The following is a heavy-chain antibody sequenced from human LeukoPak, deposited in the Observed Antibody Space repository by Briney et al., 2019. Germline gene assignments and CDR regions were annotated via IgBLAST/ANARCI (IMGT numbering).Heavy chain of an antibody. J-gene: IGHJ3*02. CDR3: ARGPYYYDSDAFDI. D-gene: IGHD3-22*01. Sequence: PSETLSLTCTVSGGSISSYYWSWIRQPPGKGLEWIGYIYYSGSTNYNPSLKSRVAISVDTSKNQFSLKLSSVTAADTAVYYCARGPYYYDSDAFDIWGQGTMVTVSS. V-gene: IGHV4-59*01. CDR1: GGSISSYY. CDR2: IYYSGST.